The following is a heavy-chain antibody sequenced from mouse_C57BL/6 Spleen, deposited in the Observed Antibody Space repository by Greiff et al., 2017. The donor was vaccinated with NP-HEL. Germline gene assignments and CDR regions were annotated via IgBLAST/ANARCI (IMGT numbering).Heavy chain of an antibody. CDR1: GYTFTEYT. CDR3: ARHEEEGPYYYGSSYWYFDV. V-gene: IGHV1-62-2*01. J-gene: IGHJ1*03. D-gene: IGHD1-1*01. Sequence: QVQLQQSGAELVKPGASVKLSCKASGYTFTEYTIHWVKQRSGQGLEWIGWFYPGSGSIKYNEKFKDKATLTADKSSSTVYMELSRLTSEDSAVYFCARHEEEGPYYYGSSYWYFDVWGTGTTVTVSS. CDR2: FYPGSGSI.